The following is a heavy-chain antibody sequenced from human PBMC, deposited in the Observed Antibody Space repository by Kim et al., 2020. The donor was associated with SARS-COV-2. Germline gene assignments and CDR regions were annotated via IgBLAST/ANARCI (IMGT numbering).Heavy chain of an antibody. Sequence: YGEDWEPYSDAGKGRFTISRDNSKNTIYLQMSSLTVEDTATYYCVRFEHWSQGALVTVSS. V-gene: IGHV3-53*01. CDR2: YGEDWE. CDR3: VRFEH. J-gene: IGHJ4*02.